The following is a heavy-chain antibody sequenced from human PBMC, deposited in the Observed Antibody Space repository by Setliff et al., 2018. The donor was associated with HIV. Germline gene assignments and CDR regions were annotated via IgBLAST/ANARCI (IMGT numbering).Heavy chain of an antibody. CDR1: GGSFSDYY. V-gene: IGHV4-34*01. J-gene: IGHJ3*01. Sequence: PSETLSLTCALYGGSFSDYYWSWIRQPPGMGLEWIGEVNRGRRTNYNPSLKSRVTISIDTSKNQFSLNLSSVTAADTAVYYCVKHFWTDYYDWRDTGAFDLWGQGTMVTVSS. D-gene: IGHD3-22*01. CDR2: VNRGRRT. CDR3: VKHFWTDYYDWRDTGAFDL.